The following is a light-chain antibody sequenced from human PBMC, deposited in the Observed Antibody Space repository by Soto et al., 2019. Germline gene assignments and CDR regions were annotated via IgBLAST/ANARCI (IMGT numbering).Light chain of an antibody. CDR1: QSISSF. Sequence: DIQMTQSPSSLSASVGDRVTITCRASQSISSFLNWYQQKPGKAPNLLIYAASNLQSGVPSRFSYSGSGTDFTLTISSLQPEDFATYYCQQSYSSPWTFGQGTKVEI. J-gene: IGKJ1*01. CDR2: AAS. V-gene: IGKV1-39*01. CDR3: QQSYSSPWT.